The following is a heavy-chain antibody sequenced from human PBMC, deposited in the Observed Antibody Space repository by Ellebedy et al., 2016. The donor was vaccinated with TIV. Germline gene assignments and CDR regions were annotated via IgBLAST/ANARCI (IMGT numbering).Heavy chain of an antibody. V-gene: IGHV3-23*05. CDR2: IYSSGGDT. D-gene: IGHD2-2*01. CDR3: VKPTANPRISSSCRPRSYFAMDV. J-gene: IGHJ6*02. Sequence: GESLKISCAASGFSFSSYAMTWVRQAPGKGLEWVSSIYSSGGDTSYADSVKGRFTISRDNAKNTLYLQMRRPRGEDTALYDCVKPTANPRISSSCRPRSYFAMDVWGQGTTVTVSS. CDR1: GFSFSSYA.